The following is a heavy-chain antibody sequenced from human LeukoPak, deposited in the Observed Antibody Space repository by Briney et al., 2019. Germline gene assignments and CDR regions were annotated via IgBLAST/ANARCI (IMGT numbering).Heavy chain of an antibody. CDR3: ARVGSYYAFDI. V-gene: IGHV4-61*02. CDR2: IYTSGST. Sequence: PSETLFLTCTVSGGSISSGSYYWSWIRQPAGKGLEWIGRIYTSGSTNYNPSLKSRVTISVDTSKNQFSLKLSSVTAADTAVYYCARVGSYYAFDIWGQGTMVTVSS. J-gene: IGHJ3*02. D-gene: IGHD1-26*01. CDR1: GGSISSGSYY.